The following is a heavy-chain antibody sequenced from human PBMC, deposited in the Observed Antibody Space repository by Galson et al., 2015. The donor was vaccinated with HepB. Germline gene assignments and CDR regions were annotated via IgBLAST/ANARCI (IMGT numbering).Heavy chain of an antibody. Sequence: SVKVSCKASGGTFSSYAISWVRQAPGQGLEWMGGIIPIFGTANYAQKFQGRVTITADESTSTAYMELSSLRSEDTAVYYCASNYDSSGYVAFDIWGQGTMVTVSS. V-gene: IGHV1-69*13. D-gene: IGHD3-22*01. J-gene: IGHJ3*02. CDR2: IIPIFGTA. CDR1: GGTFSSYA. CDR3: ASNYDSSGYVAFDI.